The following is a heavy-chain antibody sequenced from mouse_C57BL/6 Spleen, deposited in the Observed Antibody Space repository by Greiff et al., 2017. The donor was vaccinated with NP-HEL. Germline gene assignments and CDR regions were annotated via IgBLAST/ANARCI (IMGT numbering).Heavy chain of an antibody. CDR2: INPNNGGT. V-gene: IGHV1-18*01. D-gene: IGHD2-4*01. CDR1: GYTFTDYN. J-gene: IGHJ3*01. CDR3: ARRLRGGFAY. Sequence: EVQLQQSGPELVKPGASVKIPCKASGYTFTDYNMDWVKQSHGKSLEWIGDINPNNGGTIYNQKFKGKATLTVDKSSSTAYMELRSLTSEDTAVYYCARRLRGGFAYWGQGTLVTVSA.